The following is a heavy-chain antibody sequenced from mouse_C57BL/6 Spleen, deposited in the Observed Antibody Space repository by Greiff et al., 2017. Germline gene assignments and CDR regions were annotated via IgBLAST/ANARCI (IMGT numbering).Heavy chain of an antibody. D-gene: IGHD2-4*01. CDR3: ARHPHLYYDDAMDY. CDR1: GFTFSSYG. CDR2: ISSGGSST. Sequence: EVQVVESGGDLVKPGGSLKLSCAASGFTFSSYGVSWVRQPPDKRLEWVATISSGGSSTYYPDSVKGRFTISRDKVKNTLNLQMSNMKYEDTDKCYRARHPHLYYDDAMDYWGQGTSVTVSS. J-gene: IGHJ4*01. V-gene: IGHV5-6*01.